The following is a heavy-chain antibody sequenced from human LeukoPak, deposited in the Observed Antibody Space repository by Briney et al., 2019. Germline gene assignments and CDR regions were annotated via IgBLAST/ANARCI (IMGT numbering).Heavy chain of an antibody. V-gene: IGHV3-53*05. CDR1: GFTVSSNY. Sequence: GGSLRLSCAASGFTVSSNYMSWVRQAPGKGLEWVSVIYSGGSTYYADSVKGRFTTSRDNSKNTLYLQMNTLRAEDTAVYYCGKHDSSSDYWGQGTLVTVSS. J-gene: IGHJ4*02. CDR2: IYSGGST. D-gene: IGHD3-22*01. CDR3: GKHDSSSDY.